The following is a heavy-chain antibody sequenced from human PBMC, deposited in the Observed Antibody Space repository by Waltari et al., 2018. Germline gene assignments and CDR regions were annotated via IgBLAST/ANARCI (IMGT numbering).Heavy chain of an antibody. D-gene: IGHD2-15*01. V-gene: IGHV1-69*09. Sequence: QVQLVQSGAEVKKPGSSVKVSCKASGDTFNNYPITWVRPAPGQGLGWMGRISPALRKADFDQNFQGRTTITAEISTTTAYMELRGLRSNDTAVYYCARPGLLHCGLDVWGQGTTVIVSS. CDR2: ISPALRKA. CDR1: GDTFNNYP. J-gene: IGHJ6*02. CDR3: ARPGLLHCGLDV.